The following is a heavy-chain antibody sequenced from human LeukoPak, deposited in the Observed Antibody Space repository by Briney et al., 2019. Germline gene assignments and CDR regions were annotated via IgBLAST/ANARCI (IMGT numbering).Heavy chain of an antibody. CDR3: ARGSYGSFDY. Sequence: GGSLRLSCAASGFTFSSYAMHWVRQAPGKGLEWVAVISYDGSNKYYADSVKGRFTISRDNSKNTLYLQTNSLRAEDTAVYYCARGSYGSFDYWGQGTLVTVSS. D-gene: IGHD5-18*01. V-gene: IGHV3-30-3*01. CDR2: ISYDGSNK. J-gene: IGHJ4*02. CDR1: GFTFSSYA.